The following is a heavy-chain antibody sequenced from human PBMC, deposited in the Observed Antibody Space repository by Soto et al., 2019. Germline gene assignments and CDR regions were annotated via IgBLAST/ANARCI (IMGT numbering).Heavy chain of an antibody. D-gene: IGHD5-12*01. J-gene: IGHJ4*02. V-gene: IGHV3-23*01. CDR1: GFTFSSYA. CDR3: AINRWRLRPGYYFDY. Sequence: PGGSLRLSCAASGFTFSSYAMSWVRQAPGKGLELVSAISGSGGSTYYADSVKGRFTISRDNSKNTLYLQMNSLRAEDTAVYYCAINRWRLRPGYYFDYWGQGTLVTVSS. CDR2: ISGSGGST.